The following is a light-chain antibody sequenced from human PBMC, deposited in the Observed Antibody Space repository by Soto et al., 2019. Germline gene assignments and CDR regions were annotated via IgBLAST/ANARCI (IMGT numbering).Light chain of an antibody. J-gene: IGKJ4*01. CDR1: QALSSSS. Sequence: EILLTQSPGTLSLSPGESGTLSCRAGQALSSSSLAWYQQKPGQAPRLLIYGGSTRASGIPDRFSGGGSGTDFTLTISRLEPEDFAVYYCHQYGSSPLTFGGGTKVEI. V-gene: IGKV3-20*01. CDR2: GGS. CDR3: HQYGSSPLT.